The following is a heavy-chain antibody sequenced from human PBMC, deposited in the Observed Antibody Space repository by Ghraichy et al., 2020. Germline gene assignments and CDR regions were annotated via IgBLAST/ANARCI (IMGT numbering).Heavy chain of an antibody. J-gene: IGHJ6*02. D-gene: IGHD2-8*01. V-gene: IGHV5-51*01. CDR3: AGRMVAQTKNYYFYYYGLDV. CDR1: GYSFTSYW. Sequence: GESLNISCKGSGYSFTSYWIGWVRQMPGKGLEWMGIIYPGDSDPRYSPSFQGQVTISADKSISTAYLQWSSLKASDSAMYYCAGRMVAQTKNYYFYYYGLDVWGQGTTVTVSS. CDR2: IYPGDSDP.